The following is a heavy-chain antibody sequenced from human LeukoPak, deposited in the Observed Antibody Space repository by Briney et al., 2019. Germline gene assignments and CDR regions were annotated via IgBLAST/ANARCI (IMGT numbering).Heavy chain of an antibody. V-gene: IGHV1-46*01. CDR3: AKETPNTGWFDP. CDR2: INPSGDGT. Sequence: ASVKVSCKASGHTFTTYYVHLVRQAPGQGLEWMGVINPSGDGTNYPQRFQGRVTLTRDTSTSIVYMELSSLRSEDTAIYYCAKETPNTGWFDPWGQGTLVTVSS. J-gene: IGHJ5*02. CDR1: GHTFTTYY. D-gene: IGHD1-14*01.